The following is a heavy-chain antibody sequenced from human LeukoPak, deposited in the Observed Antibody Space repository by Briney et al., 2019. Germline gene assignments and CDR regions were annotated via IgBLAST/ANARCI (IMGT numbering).Heavy chain of an antibody. V-gene: IGHV3-30*03. CDR1: XXTFXXXX. J-gene: IGHJ4*02. CDR3: ARDITGSYSLDY. D-gene: IGHD1-26*01. Sequence: GGSLRLSCAXSXXTFXXXXXXXXXXXXXXXXXWXXVISYDGXRNXYGDSVKXRFTVSRDNSKNTLSLQMNSLRGEDTAVYYCARDITGSYSLDYWGQGTLATVSS. CDR2: ISYDGXRN.